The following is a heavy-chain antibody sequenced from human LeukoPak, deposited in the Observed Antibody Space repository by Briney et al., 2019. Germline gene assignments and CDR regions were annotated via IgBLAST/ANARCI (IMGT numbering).Heavy chain of an antibody. CDR2: INHSGST. CDR1: GGSFSGYY. J-gene: IGHJ3*02. D-gene: IGHD3-22*01. V-gene: IGHV4-34*01. CDR3: ARHRPYYYDSSGYYYADAFDI. Sequence: SETLSLTCAVYGGSFSGYYWSWIRQPPGKGLEWIGEINHSGSTNYNPSLKSRVTISVDTSKNQFSLKLSSVTAADTAVYYCARHRPYYYDSSGYYYADAFDIWGQGTMVTVSS.